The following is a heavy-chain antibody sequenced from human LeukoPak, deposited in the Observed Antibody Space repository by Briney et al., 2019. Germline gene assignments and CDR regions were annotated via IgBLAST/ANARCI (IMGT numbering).Heavy chain of an antibody. CDR1: GGSISSFY. CDR2: IYYSGST. J-gene: IGHJ2*01. D-gene: IGHD5-12*01. CDR3: ARGGAAFNL. V-gene: IGHV4-59*01. Sequence: SETLSLTCTVSGGSISSFYWSWIRQPPGKGLEWIGYIYYSGSTNYNPSLTSRVTISVDTSKNQFSLKLSSVTAADTAVYYCARGGAAFNLWGRGTLVTASS.